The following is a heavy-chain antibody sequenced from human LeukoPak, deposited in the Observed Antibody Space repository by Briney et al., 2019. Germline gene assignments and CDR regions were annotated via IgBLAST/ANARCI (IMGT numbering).Heavy chain of an antibody. CDR3: ARVTDRDILTGYFIDAFDI. V-gene: IGHV1-2*02. D-gene: IGHD3-9*01. CDR2: INPNSGGT. J-gene: IGHJ3*02. Sequence: ASVKVSCKASGGTFSSYAISWVRQAPGQGLEWMGWINPNSGGTNYAQKFQGRVTMTRDTSISTAYMELSRLRSDDTAVYYCARVTDRDILTGYFIDAFDIWGQGTMVTVSS. CDR1: GGTFSSYA.